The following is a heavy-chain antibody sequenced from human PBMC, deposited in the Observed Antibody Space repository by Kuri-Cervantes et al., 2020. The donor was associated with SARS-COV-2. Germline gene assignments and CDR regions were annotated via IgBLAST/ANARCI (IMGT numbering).Heavy chain of an antibody. J-gene: IGHJ4*02. CDR3: ARDADSSGSLDY. Sequence: SETLSLTCAVYGGSFSGYYWSWIRQPAGKGLEWIGRIYTSGSTNYNPSLKSRVTMSVDTSKNQFSLKLSSVTAADTAVYYCARDADSSGSLDYWGQGTLVTVSS. V-gene: IGHV4-4*07. CDR1: GGSFSGYY. D-gene: IGHD3-22*01. CDR2: IYTSGST.